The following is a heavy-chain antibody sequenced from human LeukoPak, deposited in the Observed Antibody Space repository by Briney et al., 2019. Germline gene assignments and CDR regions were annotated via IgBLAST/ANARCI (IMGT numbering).Heavy chain of an antibody. J-gene: IGHJ5*02. CDR2: MYHSGST. Sequence: PSETLSLTCAVSGYSITSGYYWGWIRQPPGNGLEWIGSMYHSGSTYYNPSLKSRVTISVDTSKNQFSLKLNSVTAADTAVYYCARVKGYYGSGSYPWFDPWGQGTLVTVSS. D-gene: IGHD3-10*01. V-gene: IGHV4-38-2*01. CDR3: ARVKGYYGSGSYPWFDP. CDR1: GYSITSGYY.